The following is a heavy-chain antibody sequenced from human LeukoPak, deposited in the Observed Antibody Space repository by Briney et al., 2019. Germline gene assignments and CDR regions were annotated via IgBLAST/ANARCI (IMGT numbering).Heavy chain of an antibody. CDR1: GGSISSSSYY. Sequence: PSETLSLTCTVSGGSISSSSYYWGWIRQPPGKGLEWIGSIYYSGSTYYNPSLKSRVTISVDTSKNQFSLKLSSVTAADTAVYYCARDMITFGGVIVMDPPYGLWGQGTLVTVSS. D-gene: IGHD3-16*02. CDR3: ARDMITFGGVIVMDPPYGL. J-gene: IGHJ4*02. CDR2: IYYSGST. V-gene: IGHV4-39*07.